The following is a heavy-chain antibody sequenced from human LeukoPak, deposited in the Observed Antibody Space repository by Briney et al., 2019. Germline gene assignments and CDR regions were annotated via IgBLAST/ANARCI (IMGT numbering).Heavy chain of an antibody. Sequence: GGSLRLSCAASGFTFSSYGMHWVRQAPGKGLEWVAVIWYDGSNKYYADSVKGRFTISRDNSKNTLYLQMISLRAEDTAVYYCARDSYYYDSSGSDFDYWGQGTLVTVSS. D-gene: IGHD3-22*01. J-gene: IGHJ4*02. V-gene: IGHV3-33*01. CDR2: IWYDGSNK. CDR1: GFTFSSYG. CDR3: ARDSYYYDSSGSDFDY.